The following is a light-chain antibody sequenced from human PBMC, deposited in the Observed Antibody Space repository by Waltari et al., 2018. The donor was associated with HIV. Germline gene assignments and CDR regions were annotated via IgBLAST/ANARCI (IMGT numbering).Light chain of an antibody. V-gene: IGLV2-14*03. CDR2: DVT. Sequence: QSALTQPASVSGSPGQSITISCIGSSNDVGDYNHVAWYQQHPDKAPKLLIYDVTNRPPGVSTRFSCSKSGNTASLAISGLQAEDEADYFCTAYKYSTRSYVFGTGTKVTVL. CDR1: SNDVGDYNH. CDR3: TAYKYSTRSYV. J-gene: IGLJ1*01.